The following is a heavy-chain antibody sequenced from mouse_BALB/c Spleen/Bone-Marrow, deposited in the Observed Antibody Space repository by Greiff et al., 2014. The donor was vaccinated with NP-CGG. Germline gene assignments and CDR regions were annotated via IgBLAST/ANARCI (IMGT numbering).Heavy chain of an antibody. CDR3: ASEKIYGNYLWYFDV. CDR2: IHPNSGNT. CDR1: GYTFTSSW. J-gene: IGHJ1*01. V-gene: IGHV1S130*01. Sequence: QVHLKESGSVLVRPGASVKLSCEASGYTFTSSWMHWAKQRPGQGLEWIGEIHPNSGNTNYNEKFKGKATLTVDTSSSTAYVDLSSLTSEDSAVYYCASEKIYGNYLWYFDVWGAGTTVTVSS. D-gene: IGHD2-1*01.